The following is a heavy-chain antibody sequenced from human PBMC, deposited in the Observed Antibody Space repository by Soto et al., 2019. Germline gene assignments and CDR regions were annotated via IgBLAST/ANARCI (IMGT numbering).Heavy chain of an antibody. CDR2: XSXXXSXT. V-gene: IGHV1-69*13. Sequence: SVKVSCKASGDLFNNHAFNWVRQAPGQGLEWMXRXSXXXSXTXXXQXXXXRVTIGADELTTVVYLEVKNLESDDSAIYYCAASSAIAAAGYFKFWGQGTLVTVSS. CDR1: GDLFNNHA. D-gene: IGHD6-13*01. J-gene: IGHJ4*02. CDR3: AASSAIAAAGYFKF.